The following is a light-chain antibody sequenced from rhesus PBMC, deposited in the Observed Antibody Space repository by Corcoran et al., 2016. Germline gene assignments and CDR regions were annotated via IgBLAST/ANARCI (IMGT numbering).Light chain of an antibody. CDR1: QSVSNN. CDR2: YAS. CDR3: QQYNDWNN. J-gene: IGKJ2*01. Sequence: EIVMTQSPATLSLSPGERATLSCRAGQSVSNNLAWSQQKPGQPPRLLIYYASNRATGIPDSLSGSGSGTDFTLTISSLAPEDVGLYYCQQYNDWNNFGQGTKVEIK. V-gene: IGKV3-35*01.